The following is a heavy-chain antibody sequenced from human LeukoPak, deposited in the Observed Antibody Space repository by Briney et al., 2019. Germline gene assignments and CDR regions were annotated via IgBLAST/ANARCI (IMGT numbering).Heavy chain of an antibody. D-gene: IGHD1-1*01. CDR2: ISHSGST. Sequence: SETLSLTCAVYGGSFSGYYWGWIRQPPGKGLEWIASISHSGSTYYNPSLKSRVTISLDTSKNQFSLKLTSVTAADTAVYYCARVSWFPGTSYYYMDVWGKGTTVTVSS. J-gene: IGHJ6*03. V-gene: IGHV4-34*01. CDR3: ARVSWFPGTSYYYMDV. CDR1: GGSFSGYY.